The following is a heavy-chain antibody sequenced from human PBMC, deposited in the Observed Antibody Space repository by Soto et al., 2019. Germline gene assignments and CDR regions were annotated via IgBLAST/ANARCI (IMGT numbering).Heavy chain of an antibody. CDR2: ISDSGSTT. CDR1: GFTFSSYG. D-gene: IGHD1-1*01. J-gene: IGHJ4*02. V-gene: IGHV3-23*01. Sequence: PGGSLRLSCAASGFTFSSYGMHWVRQAPGKGLEWVSAISDSGSTTYYADSLKGRFTISRDNSRNTLYLQMNSLRAEDTAAYYCAKGTYKFDYWGQGTQVTVSS. CDR3: AKGTYKFDY.